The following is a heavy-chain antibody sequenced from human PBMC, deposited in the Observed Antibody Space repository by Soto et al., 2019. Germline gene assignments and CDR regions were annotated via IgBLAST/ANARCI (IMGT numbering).Heavy chain of an antibody. V-gene: IGHV1-24*01. D-gene: IGHD2-15*01. Sequence: ASVKVSCKVSGYTLTELSMHWVRQAPGKGLEWMGGFDPEDGETIYAQKFQGRVTMTEYTSTDTAYMELSSLRSEDTAVYYCATRPLLGYCSGGSCYYYWGQGTLVTVSS. CDR1: GYTLTELS. CDR2: FDPEDGET. J-gene: IGHJ4*02. CDR3: ATRPLLGYCSGGSCYYY.